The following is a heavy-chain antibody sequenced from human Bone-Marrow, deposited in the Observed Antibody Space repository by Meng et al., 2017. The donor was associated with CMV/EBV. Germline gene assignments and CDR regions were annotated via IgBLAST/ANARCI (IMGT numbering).Heavy chain of an antibody. CDR3: ARETDGSPDY. CDR1: GFTFSSYW. Sequence: GESLKISCAASGFTFSSYWMSWVRQAPGKGLEWVANIKQDGSEKYYVDSVKGRFTISRDNAKNSLYLQMNSLRAEDTDVYYCARETDGSPDYWGQGTLVTVSS. J-gene: IGHJ4*02. V-gene: IGHV3-7*01. CDR2: IKQDGSEK. D-gene: IGHD5-24*01.